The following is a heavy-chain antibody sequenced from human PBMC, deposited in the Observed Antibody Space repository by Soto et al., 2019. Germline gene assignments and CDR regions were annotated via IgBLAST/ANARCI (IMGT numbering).Heavy chain of an antibody. Sequence: PSETLSLTCTVSGGSISSYYWSWIRQPPGKGLEWIGYIYYSGSTNYNPSLKSRVTISVDTSKNQFSLKLSSVTAADTAVYYCARVSGSYSNFDYWGQGTLVTVSS. J-gene: IGHJ4*02. CDR1: GGSISSYY. CDR2: IYYSGST. V-gene: IGHV4-59*01. CDR3: ARVSGSYSNFDY. D-gene: IGHD1-26*01.